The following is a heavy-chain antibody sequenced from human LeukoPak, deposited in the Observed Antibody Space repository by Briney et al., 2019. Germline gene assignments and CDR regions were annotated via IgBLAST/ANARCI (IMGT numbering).Heavy chain of an antibody. D-gene: IGHD1-7*01. J-gene: IGHJ6*03. Sequence: SETLSLTCTVSGGSISSYYWSWIRQPPGKGLEWIGYIYYSGSTNYNPSLKSRVTISVDTSKNQFSLKLSSVTAADTAVYYCARGGSWNYGYYYYYMDVWGKGTTVTVSS. V-gene: IGHV4-59*01. CDR2: IYYSGST. CDR3: ARGGSWNYGYYYYYMDV. CDR1: GGSISSYY.